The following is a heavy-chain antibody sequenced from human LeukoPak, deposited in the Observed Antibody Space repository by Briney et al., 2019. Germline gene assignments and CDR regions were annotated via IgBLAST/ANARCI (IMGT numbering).Heavy chain of an antibody. CDR3: ARGQQSGSYYYGMDV. Sequence: PGGSLRLSCAASVFTFSRYWMHWVRQAPGKGLVWVSRINSDGSSTSYADSVKGRFTISRDNAKNTLYLQMNSLRAEDTAVYYCARGQQSGSYYYGMDVWGQGTTVTVSS. CDR2: INSDGSST. V-gene: IGHV3-74*01. J-gene: IGHJ6*02. CDR1: VFTFSRYW. D-gene: IGHD1-26*01.